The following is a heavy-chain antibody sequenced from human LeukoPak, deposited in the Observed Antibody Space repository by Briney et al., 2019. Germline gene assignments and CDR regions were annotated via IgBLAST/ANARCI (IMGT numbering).Heavy chain of an antibody. D-gene: IGHD6-19*01. CDR2: IKEDGSEK. CDR1: GFTFSIPW. Sequence: PGGSLRLSCAASGFTFSIPWMIWARQAPGKWLEWVANIKEDGSEKYYVDSVKGRFTTSRDNAKNSLNLQMNSRRAEDTAVYYCASGYYSGWYIPYYWGQGTLVTVSS. J-gene: IGHJ4*02. CDR3: ASGYYSGWYIPYY. V-gene: IGHV3-7*01.